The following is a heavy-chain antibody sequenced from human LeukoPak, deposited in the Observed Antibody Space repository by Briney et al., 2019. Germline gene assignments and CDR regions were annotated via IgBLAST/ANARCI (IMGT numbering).Heavy chain of an antibody. V-gene: IGHV6-1*01. CDR2: TYYRSKWYN. CDR3: ARARYYGSGSSYNWFDP. Sequence: SQTLSLTCAISGYSVSSNSAAWNWIRQSPSRGLEWLGRTYYRSKWYNDYAVSVKSRITINPDTSKNQFSLQLNSVTPEDTAVYYCARARYYGSGSSYNWFDPWGQGTLVTVSS. CDR1: GYSVSSNSAA. D-gene: IGHD3-10*01. J-gene: IGHJ5*02.